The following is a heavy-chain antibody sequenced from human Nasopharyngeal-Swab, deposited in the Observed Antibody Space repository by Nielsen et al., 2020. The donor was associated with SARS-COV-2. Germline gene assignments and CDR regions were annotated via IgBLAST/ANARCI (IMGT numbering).Heavy chain of an antibody. Sequence: WVRQAPGQGLEWMGRIIPIFGTANFAQKFQGRVTITADESTSTAYMELSSLRSEDTAVYYCTTVSGSRCSSASCYSDYYYYGVDVWGQGTTVTVSS. D-gene: IGHD2-2*01. J-gene: IGHJ6*02. CDR2: IIPIFGTA. CDR3: TTVSGSRCSSASCYSDYYYYGVDV. V-gene: IGHV1-69*15.